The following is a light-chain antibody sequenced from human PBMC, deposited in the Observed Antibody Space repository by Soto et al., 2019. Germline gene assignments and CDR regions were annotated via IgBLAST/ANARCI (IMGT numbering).Light chain of an antibody. CDR1: QSIGTY. V-gene: IGKV1-8*01. Sequence: AIRMTQSPSSVSASTGDRVTITCRASQSIGTYLAWYQQIPGRAPKLLIFAASTLQRGVPSRFSGSGSGTDFTLTISCLQSEDFATYYCQPYYIYPPTFGGGTKVDIK. CDR3: QPYYIYPPT. J-gene: IGKJ4*01. CDR2: AAS.